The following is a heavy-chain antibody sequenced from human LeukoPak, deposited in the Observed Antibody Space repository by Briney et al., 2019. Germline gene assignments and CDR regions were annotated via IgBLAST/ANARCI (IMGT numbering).Heavy chain of an antibody. V-gene: IGHV3-66*01. CDR3: ARVYGSGYYFDY. CDR1: GFTVSSNY. Sequence: GGSLRLSCAASGFTVSSNYMSWVRQAPGKGLEWVSVIYSGGSKYYADSVKGRFTISRDNSKNTLYLQMNSLRAEDTSVYYCARVYGSGYYFDYWGQGTLVTVSS. D-gene: IGHD3-10*01. J-gene: IGHJ4*02. CDR2: IYSGGSK.